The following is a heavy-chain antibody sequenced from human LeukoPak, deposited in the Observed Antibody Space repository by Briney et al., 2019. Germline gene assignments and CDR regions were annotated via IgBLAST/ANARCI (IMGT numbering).Heavy chain of an antibody. Sequence: SETLSLTCTVSGGSISSGGYYWSWIRQPAGKGLEWIGRLYTTGSTNYNPSLKSRVTISVDTSKNQFTLKLSSVTAADTAVYYCAGAYCSSTSCYKGPFDYWGQGTLVTVSS. CDR2: LYTTGST. V-gene: IGHV4-61*02. CDR1: GGSISSGGYY. D-gene: IGHD2-2*02. CDR3: AGAYCSSTSCYKGPFDY. J-gene: IGHJ4*02.